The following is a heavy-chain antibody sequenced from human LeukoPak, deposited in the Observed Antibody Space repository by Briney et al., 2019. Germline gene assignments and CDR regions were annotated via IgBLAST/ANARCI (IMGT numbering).Heavy chain of an antibody. Sequence: GRSMRLSCAASGFTFDDYAMHWVRQAPGKGLEWVSGISWNSGSIGYADSVKGRFTISRDNAKNSLYLQMNSLRAEDTALYYCAKGRDKYQLLSKNWFDPWGQGTLVTVSS. J-gene: IGHJ5*02. V-gene: IGHV3-9*01. CDR3: AKGRDKYQLLSKNWFDP. CDR2: ISWNSGSI. CDR1: GFTFDDYA. D-gene: IGHD2-2*01.